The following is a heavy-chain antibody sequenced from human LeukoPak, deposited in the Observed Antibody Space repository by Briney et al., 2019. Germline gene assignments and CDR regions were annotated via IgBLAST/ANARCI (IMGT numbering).Heavy chain of an antibody. CDR1: ADSISNFW. Sequence: SETLSLTCTVSADSISNFWWNWIRLPAGKGLECIGRIHTSGGNNYNPSLRSRVTMSLDTSKNQFSLQLTSVTAADTAVYYCARFPSFYDLSGAANAFDIWGQGTMVIVSS. CDR2: IHTSGGN. D-gene: IGHD2-15*01. CDR3: ARFPSFYDLSGAANAFDI. V-gene: IGHV4-4*07. J-gene: IGHJ3*02.